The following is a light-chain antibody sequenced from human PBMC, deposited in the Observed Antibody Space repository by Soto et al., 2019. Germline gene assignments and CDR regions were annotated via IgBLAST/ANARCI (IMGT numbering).Light chain of an antibody. CDR1: SSDVVAYNY. Sequence: QSVLTQPASVSGSPGQSITISCTGTSSDVVAYNYVSWYQVHPGKAPTLIISEVSNRPSGVSSRFSGSKSTNTASLTISGLRPEDEAEYYCSSYTRSSTQVFGTGTKVTVL. V-gene: IGLV2-14*01. CDR3: SSYTRSSTQV. J-gene: IGLJ1*01. CDR2: EVS.